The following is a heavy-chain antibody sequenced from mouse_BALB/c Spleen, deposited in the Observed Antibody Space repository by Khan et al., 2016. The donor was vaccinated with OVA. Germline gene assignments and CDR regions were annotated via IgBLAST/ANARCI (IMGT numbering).Heavy chain of an antibody. CDR1: GYTFTSYT. V-gene: IGHV1-4*01. CDR2: INPNNGYT. J-gene: IGHJ3*01. Sequence: QVRLQQSGAELARPGASVKMSCKTSGYTFTSYTIHWIKLRPGQGLEWIGYINPNNGYTNYNQKFKDKATLTADKSSTTVYLQLSSLTSDDSAIYNCVRDRADYRNDGWFAYWGQGTLVTVSA. CDR3: VRDRADYRNDGWFAY. D-gene: IGHD2-14*01.